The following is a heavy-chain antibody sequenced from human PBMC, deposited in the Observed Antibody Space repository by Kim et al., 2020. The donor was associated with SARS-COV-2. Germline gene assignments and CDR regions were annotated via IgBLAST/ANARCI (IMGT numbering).Heavy chain of an antibody. V-gene: IGHV3-30*04. CDR3: ARVGYSSSWYSVEYYYY. CDR1: GFTFSSYA. J-gene: IGHJ6*01. D-gene: IGHD6-13*01. Sequence: SLRLSCAASGFTFSSYAMHWVRQAPGKGLEWVAVISYDGSNKYYADSVKGRFTISRDNSKNTLYLQMNSLRAEDTAVYYCARVGYSSSWYSVEYYYY. CDR2: ISYDGSNK.